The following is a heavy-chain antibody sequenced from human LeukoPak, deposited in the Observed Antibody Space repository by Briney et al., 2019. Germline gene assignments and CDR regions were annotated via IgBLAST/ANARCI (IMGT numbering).Heavy chain of an antibody. CDR2: ISYDGSNY. V-gene: IGHV3-30*04. J-gene: IGHJ4*02. CDR3: ARVGALSSSWLLY. D-gene: IGHD6-13*01. CDR1: GFTFSNSP. Sequence: GGSLRLSCAATGFTFSNSPMHWVRQAPGKGLEWMAVISYDGSNYYYTDSVKGRFTISRDNSKKTLYLQMNSLRAEDTAVYFCARVGALSSSWLLYWGQGTLVTVSS.